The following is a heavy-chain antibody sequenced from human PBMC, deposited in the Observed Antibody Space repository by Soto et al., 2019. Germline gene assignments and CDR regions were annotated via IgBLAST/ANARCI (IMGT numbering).Heavy chain of an antibody. CDR2: FRTSGDGGTT. D-gene: IGHD3-10*01. Sequence: SGGSLRLSCAASGFTFSSYSMSWVRQAPGKGLEWVSGFRTSGDGGTTYYADSVKGRFTISRDNSKNMLFLRMNSLRAEDTAIYYCAKKVNSGPGSQYFDYWGQGTLVTVSS. V-gene: IGHV3-23*01. CDR3: AKKVNSGPGSQYFDY. CDR1: GFTFSSYS. J-gene: IGHJ4*02.